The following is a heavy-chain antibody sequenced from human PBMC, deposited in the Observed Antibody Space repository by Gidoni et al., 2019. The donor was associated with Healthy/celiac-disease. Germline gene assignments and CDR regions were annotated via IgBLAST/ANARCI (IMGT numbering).Heavy chain of an antibody. CDR3: ARARGFTPFDY. CDR2: INAGNGNT. CDR1: GYTFTSYA. Sequence: QVQLVQSGAEVKKPGASVKVSCKASGYTFTSYAMHWVRQAPGQSLEWMGWINAGNGNTKYSQKFQGRVTITRDTSASTAYMELSSLRSEDTAVYYCARARGFTPFDYWGQGTLVTVSS. V-gene: IGHV1-3*01. D-gene: IGHD5-12*01. J-gene: IGHJ4*02.